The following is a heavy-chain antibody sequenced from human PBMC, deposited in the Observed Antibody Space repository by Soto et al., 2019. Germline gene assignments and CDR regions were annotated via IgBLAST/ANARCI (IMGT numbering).Heavy chain of an antibody. CDR1: GGSISSGDYY. V-gene: IGHV4-30-4*01. CDR3: ARDNILGILYGGMDV. Sequence: SETLSLTCTVSGGSISSGDYYWSWIRQPPGKGLEWIGYIYYSGSTYYNPSLKSRVTISVDTSKNQFSLKLSSVTAADTTVYYCARDNILGILYGGMDVWGQGTTVTVSS. D-gene: IGHD3-3*01. CDR2: IYYSGST. J-gene: IGHJ6*02.